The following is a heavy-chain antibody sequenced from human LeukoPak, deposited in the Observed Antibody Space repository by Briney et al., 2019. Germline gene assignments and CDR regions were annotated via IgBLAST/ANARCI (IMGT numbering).Heavy chain of an antibody. CDR1: GGSISSYY. CDR2: IYYSGST. Sequence: PSETLSLTCTVSGGSISSYYWSWIRQPPGKGLEWIGYIYYSGSTNYNPSLKSRVTISVDTSKNQFSLKLSSVTAADTAVYYCARQGGGSTGYYIRRPAYFDYWGQGTLVTVSS. J-gene: IGHJ4*02. CDR3: ARQGGGSTGYYIRRPAYFDY. D-gene: IGHD3-9*01. V-gene: IGHV4-59*08.